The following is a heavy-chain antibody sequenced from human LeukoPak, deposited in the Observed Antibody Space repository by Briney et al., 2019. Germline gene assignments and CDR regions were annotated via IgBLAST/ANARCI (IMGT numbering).Heavy chain of an antibody. CDR3: ARDLYYYDSSGYLGAFDI. CDR1: GFTLSNYW. CDR2: VKQDGSER. V-gene: IGHV3-7*01. Sequence: GGSLRLSCAASGFTLSNYWMAWVRQAPGKGLEWVANVKQDGSERYYVESVKGRLTISRDNAKNSLYLQMNSLRAEDTAVYYCARDLYYYDSSGYLGAFDIWGQGTMVTVSS. D-gene: IGHD3-22*01. J-gene: IGHJ3*02.